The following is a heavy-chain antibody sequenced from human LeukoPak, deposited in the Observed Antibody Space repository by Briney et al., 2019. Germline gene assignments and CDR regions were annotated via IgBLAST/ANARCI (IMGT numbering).Heavy chain of an antibody. Sequence: AAVTVSCQASGYTFTSYGIRWVRPAAGQGLEWMGWISAYNGNTNYAQKLQGRVTMTADTSTSTAYVELRSLRSDDTAVYYCARELPNYYGSGSYYKNAFDIWGQGTMVTVSS. CDR3: ARELPNYYGSGSYYKNAFDI. V-gene: IGHV1-18*01. CDR2: ISAYNGNT. CDR1: GYTFTSYG. D-gene: IGHD3-10*01. J-gene: IGHJ3*02.